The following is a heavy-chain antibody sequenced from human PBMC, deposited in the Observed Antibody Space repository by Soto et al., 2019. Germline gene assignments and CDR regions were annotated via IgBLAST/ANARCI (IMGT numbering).Heavy chain of an antibody. V-gene: IGHV1-3*05. CDR3: AIAPGSGGMDV. J-gene: IGHJ6*02. Sequence: QVQLVQSGAEEKKPGASVKVSCKASGYTFTSYAIHWVRQAPGQRLEWMGWINAGNGNTKYSQKFQGRVTITRDTSASTAYMELSSLRYEDTAVYYCAIAPGSGGMDVWGQGTTVTVSS. CDR2: INAGNGNT. CDR1: GYTFTSYA. D-gene: IGHD3-10*01.